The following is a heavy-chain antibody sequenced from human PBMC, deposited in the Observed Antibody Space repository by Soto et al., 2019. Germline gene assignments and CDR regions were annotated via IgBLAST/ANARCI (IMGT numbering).Heavy chain of an antibody. D-gene: IGHD5-18*01. CDR1: GYTFTDYA. V-gene: IGHV1-3*01. J-gene: IGHJ4*02. CDR2: MNAGVGNT. CDR3: ARDTGYTFGSLNY. Sequence: ASVKVSCKASGYTFTDYALHWVRQAPGQRLEWMGWMNAGVGNTLYSQKFQGRITITRDTSASTAYMELNSLKSEDTAIDYCARDTGYTFGSLNYWGPGTLVTVSS.